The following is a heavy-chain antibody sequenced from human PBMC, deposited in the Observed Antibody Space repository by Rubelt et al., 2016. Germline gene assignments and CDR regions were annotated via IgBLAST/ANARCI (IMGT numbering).Heavy chain of an antibody. Sequence: QLQLQESGPGLVKPSETLSLTCAVSGGSISSSTYYWGWIRQPPGKGLEWIESIYYSGTTYYNPSLKNRVTISVDTSKNQCSLKRTSVTAADTAVDYCAREPRYHGSGSPFDDWGQGSLVTVSS. J-gene: IGHJ4*02. CDR2: IYYSGTT. CDR3: AREPRYHGSGSPFDD. D-gene: IGHD3-10*01. CDR1: GGSISSSTYY. V-gene: IGHV4-39*07.